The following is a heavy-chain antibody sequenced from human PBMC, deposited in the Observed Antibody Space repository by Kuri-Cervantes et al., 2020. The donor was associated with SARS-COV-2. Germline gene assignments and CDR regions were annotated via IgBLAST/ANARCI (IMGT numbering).Heavy chain of an antibody. J-gene: IGHJ5*02. CDR1: GFTFSSSR. V-gene: IGHV3-48*01. CDR2: ISSGSNSI. CDR3: ARERGVIPAGLGWFDP. Sequence: GESLKISCAASGFTFSSSRINWVRQAPGKGLEWVSYISSGSNSIYYADSVKGRFTISRDNSKNSLYLQMNSLRVEDTAVYYCARERGVIPAGLGWFDPWGQGTLVTVSS. D-gene: IGHD2-2*01.